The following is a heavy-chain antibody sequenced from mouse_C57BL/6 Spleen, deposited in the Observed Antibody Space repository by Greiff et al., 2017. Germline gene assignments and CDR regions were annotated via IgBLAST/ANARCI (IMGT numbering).Heavy chain of an antibody. D-gene: IGHD3-1*01. CDR2: IYPGDGDT. CDR1: GYAFSSYW. J-gene: IGHJ3*01. CDR3: GRDDRGPWFAY. Sequence: LVESGAELVKPGASVKISCKASGYAFSSYWMNWVKQRPGKGLEWIGQIYPGDGDTNYNGKFKGKATLTADKSSSTAYMQLSSLTSEDAAVYFCGRDDRGPWFAYWGQGTLVTVSA. V-gene: IGHV1-80*01.